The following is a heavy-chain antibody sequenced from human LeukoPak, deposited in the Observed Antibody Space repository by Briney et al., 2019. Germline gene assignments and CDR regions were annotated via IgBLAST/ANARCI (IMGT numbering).Heavy chain of an antibody. Sequence: SEILSLTCTVSGGSIGNYYWNWIRQPAGKRPEWIGRISTSGTTNYHPSLKSRVTLSLDTSKNQFSLNLRSVTAADTAIYFCARRHPYYYGSGTYSREDWGQGTLVTVSS. D-gene: IGHD3-10*01. CDR2: ISTSGTT. J-gene: IGHJ4*02. V-gene: IGHV4-4*07. CDR3: ARRHPYYYGSGTYSRED. CDR1: GGSIGNYY.